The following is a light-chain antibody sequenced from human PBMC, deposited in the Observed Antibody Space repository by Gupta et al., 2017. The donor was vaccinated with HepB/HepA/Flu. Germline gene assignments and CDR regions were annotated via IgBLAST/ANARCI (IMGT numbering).Light chain of an antibody. CDR1: QSGLDSSKNKNH. Sequence: DIVLTQSSDSPAVSLGGRATTNCKSTQSGLDSSKNKNHLGWYQQQPGQPPKVLIHWASTRESGVPDRFSGRGSGTXFTLTVXSRQAEEVAVYYCQQEHSLPWTFGXGTKVEIK. CDR3: QQEHSLPWT. V-gene: IGKV4-1*01. CDR2: WAS. J-gene: IGKJ1*01.